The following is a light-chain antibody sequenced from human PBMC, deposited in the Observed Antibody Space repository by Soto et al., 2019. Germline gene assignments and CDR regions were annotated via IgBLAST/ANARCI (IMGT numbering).Light chain of an antibody. CDR1: PSISSW. CDR3: QQYESYSVT. J-gene: IGKJ5*01. Sequence: DIQMTQSPSTLSACVGDRVTITCRASPSISSWLAWYQQKPGKAPNLLIHKASSLEGGVPSRVSRSGSGTAITLNMGSLQADDFAAYYWQQYESYSVTFGQGTRLEIK. V-gene: IGKV1-5*03. CDR2: KAS.